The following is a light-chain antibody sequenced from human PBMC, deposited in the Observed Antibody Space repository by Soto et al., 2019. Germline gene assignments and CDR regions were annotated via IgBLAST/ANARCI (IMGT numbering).Light chain of an antibody. J-gene: IGKJ5*01. CDR1: QDISNY. CDR2: DAS. CDR3: QHYDHLPIT. V-gene: IGKV1-33*01. Sequence: DIQMTQSPSSLSASVGDKLTITCQASQDISNYLNWYQQKPGKAPKLLIYDASSLETGVPSRFSGSGSGTDFTFTISSLQPEDIATYYCQHYDHLPITFGQGTRLEIK.